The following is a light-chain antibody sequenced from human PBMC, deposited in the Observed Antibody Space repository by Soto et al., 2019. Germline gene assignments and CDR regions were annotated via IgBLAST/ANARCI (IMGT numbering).Light chain of an antibody. CDR2: DAS. J-gene: IGKJ4*01. Sequence: EIVMTQSPATLSVSPGEGATLSCRASQSVHSDLAWYQQKPGQAPRLLIYDASIRATGIPARFSGSGSGTEFTLTISSLQSEDFAVYYCQQYTNWPPLTFGGGTKVEI. V-gene: IGKV3-15*01. CDR1: QSVHSD. CDR3: QQYTNWPPLT.